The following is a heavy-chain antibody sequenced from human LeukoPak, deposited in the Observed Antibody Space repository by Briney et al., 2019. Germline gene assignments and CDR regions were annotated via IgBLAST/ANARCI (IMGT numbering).Heavy chain of an antibody. V-gene: IGHV1-2*02. J-gene: IGHJ6*02. CDR1: GYTFTGYY. D-gene: IGHD4-17*01. CDR3: AYGDYRYYYGMDV. Sequence: ASVKVSCKASGYTFTGYYMHWVRQAPGQGLEWMGWINPNSGGTNYAQKFQGRVTMTRDTSISTAYMELSSLRSEDTAVYYCAYGDYRYYYGMDVWGQGTTVTVS. CDR2: INPNSGGT.